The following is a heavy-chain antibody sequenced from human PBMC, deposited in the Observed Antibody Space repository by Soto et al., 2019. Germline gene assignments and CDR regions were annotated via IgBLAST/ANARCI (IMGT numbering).Heavy chain of an antibody. CDR2: INHSGST. V-gene: IGHV4-34*01. Sequence: QVQLQQWGAGLLKPSETLSLTCAVYGGSFSGYYWSWIRQPPGKGLEWIGEINHSGSTNYNPSLKSRVIISVDTSKNQSSLKLSSVTAADTAVYYCARGLSFDYWGQGTLVTVSS. CDR3: ARGLSFDY. CDR1: GGSFSGYY. J-gene: IGHJ4*02.